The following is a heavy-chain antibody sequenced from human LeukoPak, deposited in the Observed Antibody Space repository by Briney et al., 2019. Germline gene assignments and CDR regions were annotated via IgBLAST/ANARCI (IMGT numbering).Heavy chain of an antibody. J-gene: IGHJ4*02. CDR3: TRDRRDSSGWYGGFDY. D-gene: IGHD6-19*01. Sequence: GGSLRLSCAASGFTFSNAWMNWVRQAPGKGLEWVGRIKSKTDGGTADYAAPVKGRFTISRDDSKNTLYLQMNSLKTEDTAVYYCTRDRRDSSGWYGGFDYWGQGTLVTVSS. CDR2: IKSKTDGGTA. V-gene: IGHV3-15*07. CDR1: GFTFSNAW.